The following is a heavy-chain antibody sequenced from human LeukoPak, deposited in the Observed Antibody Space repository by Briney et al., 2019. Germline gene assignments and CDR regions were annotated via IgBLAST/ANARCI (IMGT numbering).Heavy chain of an antibody. J-gene: IGHJ4*02. CDR2: IYYSGST. Sequence: PSETLSLTCTVSGGSISSSSYYWGWIRQPPGKGLEWIGSIYYSGSTYYNPSLKSRVTISVDTSKNQFSLKLSSVTAADTAVYYRAVYCSSTSCYISEDFDYWGQGTQVTVSS. D-gene: IGHD2-2*02. CDR3: AVYCSSTSCYISEDFDY. CDR1: GGSISSSSYY. V-gene: IGHV4-39*01.